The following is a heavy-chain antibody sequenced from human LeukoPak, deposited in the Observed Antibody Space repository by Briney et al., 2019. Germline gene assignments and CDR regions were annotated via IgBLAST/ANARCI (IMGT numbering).Heavy chain of an antibody. J-gene: IGHJ5*02. Sequence: SETLSLTCVVYGGSFSGYYWSWIRQPPGKGLEWIGEINHSGSTNYNPSLKSRVTVSVDTSKNQFSLKLSSVTVADTAVYYCARRWNYLTRRYFDPWGQGTLVTVSS. D-gene: IGHD1-7*01. CDR1: GGSFSGYY. V-gene: IGHV4-34*01. CDR2: INHSGST. CDR3: ARRWNYLTRRYFDP.